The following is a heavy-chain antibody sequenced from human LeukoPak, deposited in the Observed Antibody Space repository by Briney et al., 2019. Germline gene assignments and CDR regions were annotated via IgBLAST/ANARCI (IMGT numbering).Heavy chain of an antibody. CDR2: INPNSGGT. J-gene: IGHJ4*02. V-gene: IGHV1-2*02. D-gene: IGHD2-15*01. Sequence: ASVKVSCKASGYTFTGYYMHWVRQAPGQGLEWMGWINPNSGGTNYAQKFQGRVTMTRDTSISTAYMELSRLRSDDTAVYYCARDMGVVVAAERDYWGQGTLVTVSS. CDR3: ARDMGVVVAAERDY. CDR1: GYTFTGYY.